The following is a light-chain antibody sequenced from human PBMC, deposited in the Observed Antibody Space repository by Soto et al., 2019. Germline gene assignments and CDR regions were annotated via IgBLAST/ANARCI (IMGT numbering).Light chain of an antibody. CDR2: AAS. CDR1: QGISSY. V-gene: IGKV1-9*01. CDR3: QQLNSYPYT. Sequence: DIQLTQSPSFLSASVGDRVTITCRASQGISSYLAWYQQKPGKAPKLLIYAASTLQSGVPSRFSGSGSGIEFTLTISSLQPEDCATYYCQQLNSYPYTFGQGTNLEIK. J-gene: IGKJ2*01.